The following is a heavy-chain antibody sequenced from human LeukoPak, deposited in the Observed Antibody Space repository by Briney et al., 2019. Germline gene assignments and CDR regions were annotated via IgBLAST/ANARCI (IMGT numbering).Heavy chain of an antibody. J-gene: IGHJ3*02. CDR2: IYYSGST. Sequence: SETLSLTCTVSGGSISSSSYYWGWIRQPPGKGLEWIGSIYYSGSTYYNPSLKSRVTISVDTSKNQFSLKLSSVTAADTAVYYCARGRGYSYGLNAFDIWGQGTMVTVSS. V-gene: IGHV4-39*01. D-gene: IGHD5-18*01. CDR3: ARGRGYSYGLNAFDI. CDR1: GGSISSSSYY.